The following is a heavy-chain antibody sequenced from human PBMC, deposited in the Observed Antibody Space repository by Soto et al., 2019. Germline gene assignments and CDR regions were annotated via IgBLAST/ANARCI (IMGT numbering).Heavy chain of an antibody. Sequence: ASVKVSCKASGYTFTSYDINWVRQATGQGLEWMGWMNPNSGNTGYAQRFQGRVTMTRNTSISKAYMELSSLRSEDTAVYYCARGTPSDIVATTDYYYYYGMDVWGQGTTVTVSS. CDR1: GYTFTSYD. J-gene: IGHJ6*02. CDR2: MNPNSGNT. CDR3: ARGTPSDIVATTDYYYYYGMDV. D-gene: IGHD5-12*01. V-gene: IGHV1-8*01.